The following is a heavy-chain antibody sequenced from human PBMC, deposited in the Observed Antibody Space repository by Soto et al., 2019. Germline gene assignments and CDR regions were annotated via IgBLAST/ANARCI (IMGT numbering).Heavy chain of an antibody. CDR2: ISYDGSNK. Sequence: GGPLRLSCAASGFTFSSYGMHWVRQAPGKGLEWVAVISYDGSNKYYADSVKGRFTISRDNSKNTLYLQMNSLRAEDTAVYYCAKALLRSPSFDYWGQGTLVTVSS. CDR1: GFTFSSYG. J-gene: IGHJ4*02. D-gene: IGHD1-26*01. CDR3: AKALLRSPSFDY. V-gene: IGHV3-30*18.